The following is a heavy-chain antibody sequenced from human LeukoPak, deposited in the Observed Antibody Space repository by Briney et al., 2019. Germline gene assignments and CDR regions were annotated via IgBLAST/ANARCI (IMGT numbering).Heavy chain of an antibody. V-gene: IGHV3-23*01. CDR3: AKESKAYYYDSSGSSCFDY. CDR1: GVTFSSYA. D-gene: IGHD3-22*01. J-gene: IGHJ4*02. CDR2: ISGSGGST. Sequence: PGGSLRLSCAASGVTFSSYAMSWVRQAPGKGLEWVSAISGSGGSTYYADSVKGRFTISRDNSKNTLYLQMNSLRAEDTAVYYCAKESKAYYYDSSGSSCFDYWGQGTLVTVSS.